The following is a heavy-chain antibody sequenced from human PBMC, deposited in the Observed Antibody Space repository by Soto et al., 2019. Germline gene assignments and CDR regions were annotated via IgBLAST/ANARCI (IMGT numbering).Heavy chain of an antibody. J-gene: IGHJ4*02. CDR2: ISGSGGST. CDR3: AKDKQDIVLMVYAQWAAFDY. CDR1: GFTFSSDA. Sequence: PGGSLRLSCAASGFTFSSDAMSWVRQAPGKGLEWVSAISGSGGSTYYADSVKGRFTISRDNSKNTLYLQMNSLRAEDTAVYYCAKDKQDIVLMVYAQWAAFDYWGQGTLVTVSS. D-gene: IGHD2-8*01. V-gene: IGHV3-23*01.